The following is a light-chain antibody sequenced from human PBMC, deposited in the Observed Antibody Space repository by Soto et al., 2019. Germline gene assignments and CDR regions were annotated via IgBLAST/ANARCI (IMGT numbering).Light chain of an antibody. CDR1: QSIGSW. CDR3: QQYNGYPWT. J-gene: IGKJ1*01. V-gene: IGKV1-5*03. CDR2: KAS. Sequence: DIQMTQSPSTLSASVGDRVTITCRASQSIGSWLAWYQQKPGKAPKLLIYKASSLESGVPSRFSGSGSETEFTLTVSSLQPDDFAAYYCQQYNGYPWTFGQGTKLEIK.